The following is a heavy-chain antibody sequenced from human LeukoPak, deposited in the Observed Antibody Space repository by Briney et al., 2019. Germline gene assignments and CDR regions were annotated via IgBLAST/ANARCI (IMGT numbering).Heavy chain of an antibody. V-gene: IGHV1-3*01. Sequence: SVTVSCKPSGYTFTSYAIHWVRQAPGQRIEWMGWINAGTGNGNNSPDFQGRITITRDTSASTAYMELTSLRSDDTAMYYCARSGELYFHLDYWGQGALVCVSS. J-gene: IGHJ4*02. CDR3: ARSGELYFHLDY. D-gene: IGHD3-10*01. CDR2: INAGTGNG. CDR1: GYTFTSYA.